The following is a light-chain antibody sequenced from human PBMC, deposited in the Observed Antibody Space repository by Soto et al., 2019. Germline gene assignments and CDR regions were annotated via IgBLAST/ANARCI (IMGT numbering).Light chain of an antibody. CDR3: QSYDSSLSVWM. V-gene: IGLV1-40*01. Sequence: QSVVTQPPSVSGAPGQRVTISCTGSSSNVGAGGDVHWYQQLPGAAPKLLIYGNINRPAGVSDRFSGSKSGTSASLAITGLQAEDEADYYCQSYDSSLSVWMFGGGTKLTVL. CDR1: SSNVGAGGD. CDR2: GNI. J-gene: IGLJ3*02.